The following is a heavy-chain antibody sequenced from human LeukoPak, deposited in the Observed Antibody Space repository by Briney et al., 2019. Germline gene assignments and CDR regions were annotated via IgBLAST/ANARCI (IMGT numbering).Heavy chain of an antibody. Sequence: ASVKVSCKASGYTFTVYYMHWVPQAPGQGLEWMGWINPNSGGTNYAQKFQGRVTMTRDTSISTAYMELSRLRSDDTAVYYCARVLVVAALGSLGYWGQGTLVTVSS. CDR1: GYTFTVYY. D-gene: IGHD2-15*01. CDR3: ARVLVVAALGSLGY. CDR2: INPNSGGT. V-gene: IGHV1-2*02. J-gene: IGHJ4*02.